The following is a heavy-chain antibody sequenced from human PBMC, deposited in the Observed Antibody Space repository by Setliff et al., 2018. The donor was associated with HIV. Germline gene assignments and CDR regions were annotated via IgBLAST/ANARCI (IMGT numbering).Heavy chain of an antibody. CDR1: GGSISSSSYY. CDR2: LSYSGTT. J-gene: IGHJ4*02. D-gene: IGHD3-16*01. V-gene: IGHV4-39*01. CDR3: ARRTLITGYDY. Sequence: PSETLSLTCTVSGGSISSSSYYWGWIRQPPGKGLEWIGSLSYSGTTYYNPSLKSRLTISVDTSKNQFSLKLSSVTAADTAVYYCARRTLITGYDYWGQGTLVTVSS.